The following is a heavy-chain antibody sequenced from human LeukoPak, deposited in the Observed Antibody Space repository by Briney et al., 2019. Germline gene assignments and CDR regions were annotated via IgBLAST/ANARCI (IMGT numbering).Heavy chain of an antibody. CDR2: INPSGGST. Sequence: GASVKVSCKASGYTFTSYYMHWVRQAPGQGLEWMGIINPSGGSTSYAQKFQSRVTMTRDTSTSTVYMELSSLRSEDTAVYYCARDWPGDCSSTSCQSDYWGQGTLVTVSS. D-gene: IGHD2-2*01. CDR1: GYTFTSYY. CDR3: ARDWPGDCSSTSCQSDY. V-gene: IGHV1-46*01. J-gene: IGHJ4*02.